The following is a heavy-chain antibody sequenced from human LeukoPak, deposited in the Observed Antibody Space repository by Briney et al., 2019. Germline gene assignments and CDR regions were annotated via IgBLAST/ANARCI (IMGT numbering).Heavy chain of an antibody. CDR2: IYYSGAI. D-gene: IGHD1-7*01. Sequence: SETLSLTCTVSGDSMRSYFWSWIRRPPGKGLEWIGYIYYSGAINYNPFLKSRVTISVDTSKNQFSLKLSSVTAADTAVYYCAREWQGLELQYYFDYWGQGTLVTVSS. CDR3: AREWQGLELQYYFDY. CDR1: GDSMRSYF. V-gene: IGHV4-59*12. J-gene: IGHJ4*02.